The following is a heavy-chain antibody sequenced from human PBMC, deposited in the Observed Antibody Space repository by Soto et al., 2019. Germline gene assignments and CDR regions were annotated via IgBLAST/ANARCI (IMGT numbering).Heavy chain of an antibody. J-gene: IGHJ5*02. Sequence: SETLALTCAVSGGFISSNNWWSWVRQPPGKGLEWIGEIFHTGNTNSNPSLKSRVTISVDKSKNQFSLKLSSVTAADTAVYYCVRDVGEGNYYDSSGYWRPWGQRTLVTACS. CDR1: GGFISSNNW. D-gene: IGHD3-22*01. CDR2: IFHTGNT. CDR3: VRDVGEGNYYDSSGYWRP. V-gene: IGHV4-4*02.